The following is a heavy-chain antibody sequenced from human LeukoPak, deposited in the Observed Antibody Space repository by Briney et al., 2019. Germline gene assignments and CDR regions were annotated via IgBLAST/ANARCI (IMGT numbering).Heavy chain of an antibody. CDR1: GFTFNSHW. CDR3: TRGCTGTRCPADY. CDR2: VSPVGTDT. V-gene: IGHV3-74*01. D-gene: IGHD2-2*01. Sequence: SGGSLRLSCAASGFTFNSHWMHWVRQAPGKGLMWVSTVSPVGTDTNYADSVRGRFTISRDNAKNTLYLQMNSLRAEDTALYFCTRGCTGTRCPADYWGLGTLVTVSS. J-gene: IGHJ4*02.